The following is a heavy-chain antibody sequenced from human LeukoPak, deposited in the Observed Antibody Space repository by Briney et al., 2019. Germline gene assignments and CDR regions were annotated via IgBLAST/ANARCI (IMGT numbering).Heavy chain of an antibody. Sequence: SSETLSLTGAVYGGSFSGYYWSWIRQPPGKGLEWIGEINHSGSTNYNPSLKSRVTISVDTSKNQFSLKLSSATAADTAVYYCARGRGVSSGYYWPPYKDFDYWGQGTLVTVSS. D-gene: IGHD3-22*01. CDR2: INHSGST. CDR3: ARGRGVSSGYYWPPYKDFDY. CDR1: GGSFSGYY. V-gene: IGHV4-34*01. J-gene: IGHJ4*02.